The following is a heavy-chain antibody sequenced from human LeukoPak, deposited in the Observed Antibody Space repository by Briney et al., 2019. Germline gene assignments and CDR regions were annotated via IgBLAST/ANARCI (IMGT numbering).Heavy chain of an antibody. D-gene: IGHD4-17*01. V-gene: IGHV3-30*04. J-gene: IGHJ4*02. Sequence: GGSLRLSCAASGFTFSSYAMHWVRQAPGKGLEWVAVISYDGSNKYYADSVKGRFTISRDNSKNTLYLQMNSLRAEDTAVYYCAKAIGLYGDYMYYFDYWGQGTLVTVSS. CDR2: ISYDGSNK. CDR3: AKAIGLYGDYMYYFDY. CDR1: GFTFSSYA.